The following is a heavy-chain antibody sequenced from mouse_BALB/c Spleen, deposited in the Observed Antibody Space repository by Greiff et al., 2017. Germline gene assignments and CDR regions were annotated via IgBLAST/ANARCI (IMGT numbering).Heavy chain of an antibody. CDR3: ARRRDYDGGYYYAMDY. V-gene: IGHV1-4*01. D-gene: IGHD2-4*01. CDR1: GYTFTSYT. CDR2: INPSSGYT. Sequence: QVQLQQSAAELARPGASVKMSCKASGYTFTSYTMHWVKQRPGQGLEWIGYINPSSGYTNYNQKFKDKATLTADKSSSTAYMQLSSLTSEDSAVYYCARRRDYDGGYYYAMDYWGQGTSVTVSS. J-gene: IGHJ4*01.